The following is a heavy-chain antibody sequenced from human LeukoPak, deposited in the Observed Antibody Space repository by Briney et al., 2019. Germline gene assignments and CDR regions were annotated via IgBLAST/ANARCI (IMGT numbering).Heavy chain of an antibody. Sequence: GESLKISRKGSGFIFTGYWIVWVRQMPGKGLEWMGIIYPADSETTYSPSFQGQITISADRSSTTAHLQWSSLKASDTAIYYCARATCVNGICYTLYWGQGSLVTVSS. CDR2: IYPADSET. CDR3: ARATCVNGICYTLY. J-gene: IGHJ4*02. D-gene: IGHD2-8*01. CDR1: GFIFTGYW. V-gene: IGHV5-51*01.